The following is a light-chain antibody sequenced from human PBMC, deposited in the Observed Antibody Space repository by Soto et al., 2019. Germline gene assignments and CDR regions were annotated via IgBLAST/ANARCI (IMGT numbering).Light chain of an antibody. CDR1: SSHVGSYNL. CDR3: CSYAGTVV. V-gene: IGLV2-23*01. CDR2: EGS. J-gene: IGLJ2*01. Sequence: QSALTQPASVSGSPGQSITISCTGTSSHVGSYNLVSWYQQHPGKAPKLMIYEGSKRPSGVSNRFSGSKSGNTASLTISGLQAEDEADYYCCSYAGTVVFGGGTKLTVL.